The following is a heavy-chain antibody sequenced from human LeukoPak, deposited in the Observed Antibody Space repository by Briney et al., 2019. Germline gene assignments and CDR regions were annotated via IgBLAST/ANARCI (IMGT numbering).Heavy chain of an antibody. V-gene: IGHV3-53*05. J-gene: IGHJ4*02. D-gene: IGHD5-12*01. CDR3: ARARPSMWIDY. CDR1: GFTVSSNY. CDR2: IYSGGST. Sequence: GGSLRLSCAASGFTVSSNYMSWVRQAPGKGLEWVSVIYSGGSTYYADSVKGRFTISRDNSKNTLYLQMNSLRPEDTAVYYCARARPSMWIDYWGQGTLVTVSS.